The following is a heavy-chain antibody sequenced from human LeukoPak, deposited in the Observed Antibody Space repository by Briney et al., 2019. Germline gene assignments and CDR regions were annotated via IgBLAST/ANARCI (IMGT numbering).Heavy chain of an antibody. D-gene: IGHD1-26*01. J-gene: IGHJ4*02. CDR3: ARSPSTRGSYYKDY. V-gene: IGHV1-69*05. Sequence: ASVKVSCKASGGTFSSYAISWVRQAPGQGLEWMGGIIPIFGTANYAQKFQGRVTMTRDTSTSTVYMELSSLRSEDTAVYYCARSPSTRGSYYKDYWGQGTLVAVSS. CDR1: GGTFSSYA. CDR2: IIPIFGTA.